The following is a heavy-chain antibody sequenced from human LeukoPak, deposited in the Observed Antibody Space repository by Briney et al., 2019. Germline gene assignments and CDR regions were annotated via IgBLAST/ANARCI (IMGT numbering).Heavy chain of an antibody. J-gene: IGHJ4*02. CDR3: AKADSSGYIFDY. D-gene: IGHD3-22*01. Sequence: GGSLRLSCAASGFTFSSYAMSWVRQAPEEGLEWVSAISGSGGSTYYADSVKGRFTISRDNSKNTLYLQMNSLRAEDAAVYYCAKADSSGYIFDYWGQGTLVTVSS. CDR2: ISGSGGST. CDR1: GFTFSSYA. V-gene: IGHV3-23*01.